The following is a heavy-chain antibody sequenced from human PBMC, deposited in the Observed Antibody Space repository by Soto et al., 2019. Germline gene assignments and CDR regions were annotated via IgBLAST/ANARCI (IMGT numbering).Heavy chain of an antibody. D-gene: IGHD3-3*01. J-gene: IGHJ6*02. CDR3: ARDRHDFWSGYRNYGMDV. Sequence: GGSLRLSCAASGFTVSSNYMSWVRQAPGKGLEWVSVIYSGGSTYYADSVKGRFTISRDNSKNTLYLQMNSLRAEDTAVYYCARDRHDFWSGYRNYGMDVWGQGTTVTVSS. CDR2: IYSGGST. CDR1: GFTVSSNY. V-gene: IGHV3-53*01.